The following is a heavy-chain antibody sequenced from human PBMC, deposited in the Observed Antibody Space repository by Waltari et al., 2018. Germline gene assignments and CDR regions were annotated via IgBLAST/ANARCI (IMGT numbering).Heavy chain of an antibody. J-gene: IGHJ4*02. D-gene: IGHD3-22*01. CDR3: ARNPRYDSPD. CDR2: MYSGGYT. V-gene: IGHV3-66*02. Sequence: EVQLAESGGGLVQPGGSLRISCAASGFTVSNNYMSWVRQAPGKGLGGVSLMYSGGYTQYAEYVKGRFTISRENSKNTLYLQMNSLRVEDTAVYYCARNPRYDSPDWGQGTLVTVSS. CDR1: GFTVSNNY.